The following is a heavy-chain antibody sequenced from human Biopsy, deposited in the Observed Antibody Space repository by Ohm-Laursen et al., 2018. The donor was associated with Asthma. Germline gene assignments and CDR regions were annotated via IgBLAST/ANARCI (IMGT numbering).Heavy chain of an antibody. CDR3: ARCQVGYSSGWSLLLKKIYYSGMDV. V-gene: IGHV1-69*13. CDR2: NMTVFGTT. D-gene: IGHD6-19*01. J-gene: IGHJ6*02. CDR1: GGTFSNFA. Sequence: GASVKVSCKVPGGTFSNFAISWVRQAPGQGLEWLGGNMTVFGTTNYAQKFQGRVTITADESTSTAYMEVTSLRSEDTAIYYCARCQVGYSSGWSLLLKKIYYSGMDVWGQGTAVTVSS.